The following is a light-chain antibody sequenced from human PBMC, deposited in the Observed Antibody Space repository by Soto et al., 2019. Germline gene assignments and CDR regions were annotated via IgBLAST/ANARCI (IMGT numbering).Light chain of an antibody. CDR2: FAS. V-gene: IGKV1-39*01. J-gene: IGKJ1*01. CDR1: ETISTY. Sequence: DIQMTQSPSSLSASVGDRVTITCRASETISTYLNWYQQKPGKAPNLLIYFASTLQSGVPSRFSGSGSGTDFTLTISTLQPEDFATYYGQQSYSSVRTFGQGTKVEVK. CDR3: QQSYSSVRT.